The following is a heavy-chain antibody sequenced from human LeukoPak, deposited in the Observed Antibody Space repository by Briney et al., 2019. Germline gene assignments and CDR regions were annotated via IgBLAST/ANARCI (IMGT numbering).Heavy chain of an antibody. Sequence: GGSLRLSCAASGFTFSSYAMSWVRQAPGKGLEWVSAISGSDGSTYYADSVKGRFTISRDNSKNTLYLQMNSLRAEDTAVYYCAKDLSFGGVIAGPFDYWGQGTLVTVSS. CDR3: AKDLSFGGVIAGPFDY. V-gene: IGHV3-23*01. CDR1: GFTFSSYA. CDR2: ISGSDGST. D-gene: IGHD3-16*02. J-gene: IGHJ4*02.